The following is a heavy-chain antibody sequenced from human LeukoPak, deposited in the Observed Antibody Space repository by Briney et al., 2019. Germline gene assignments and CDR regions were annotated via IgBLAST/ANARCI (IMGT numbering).Heavy chain of an antibody. D-gene: IGHD6-6*01. Sequence: SKTLSLTCTVSGGSISSYYWSWIRQPPGKGLEWIGYIYYSGSTNYNPSLKSRVTISVDTSKNQFSLKLSSVTAADTAVYYCARVDPDSSSTLEVFDYWGQGTLVTVSS. V-gene: IGHV4-59*01. CDR1: GGSISSYY. CDR3: ARVDPDSSSTLEVFDY. CDR2: IYYSGST. J-gene: IGHJ4*02.